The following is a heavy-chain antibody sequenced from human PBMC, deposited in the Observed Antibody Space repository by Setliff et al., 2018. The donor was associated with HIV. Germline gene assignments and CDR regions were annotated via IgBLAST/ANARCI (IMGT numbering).Heavy chain of an antibody. J-gene: IGHJ4*02. V-gene: IGHV4-30-4*08. CDR2: IYYSGST. D-gene: IGHD3-10*01. CDR3: ARESPMMVRGVNNFDY. Sequence: SETLSLTCTVSGGSISSGDYYWSWIRQPPGKGLEWIGYIYYSGSTYYNPSLKSRVTISVDTSKNQFSLNLSSVTAADTAVYYCARESPMMVRGVNNFDYWGQGTLVTVS. CDR1: GGSISSGDYY.